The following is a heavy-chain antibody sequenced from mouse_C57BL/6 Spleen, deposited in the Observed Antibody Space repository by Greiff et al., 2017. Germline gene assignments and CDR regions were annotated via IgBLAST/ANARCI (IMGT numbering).Heavy chain of an antibody. J-gene: IGHJ4*01. CDR2: ISSGGSYT. CDR1: GFTFSSYG. D-gene: IGHD2-1*01. Sequence: EVKLMESGGDLVKPGGSLKLSCAASGFTFSSYGMSWVRQTPDKRLEWVATISSGGSYTYYPDSVKGRFTISRDNAKNTLYLQMSSLKSEDTAMYYCARQAYGKGGAMDDWGQGTSVT. CDR3: ARQAYGKGGAMDD. V-gene: IGHV5-6*01.